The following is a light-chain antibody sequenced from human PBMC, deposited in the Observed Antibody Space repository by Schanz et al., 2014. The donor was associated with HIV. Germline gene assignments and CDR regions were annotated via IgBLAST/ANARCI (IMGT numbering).Light chain of an antibody. CDR1: SSDIGGYNY. CDR3: SSYAGSNTYV. J-gene: IGLJ1*01. CDR2: AVT. V-gene: IGLV2-8*01. Sequence: QSALTQPPSASGSPGQSVTISCTGTSSDIGGYNYVSWYQQHPGKAPKLIIYAVTKRPSGVPDRFSGSKSGNMASLTVSGLQAEDEADYYCSSYAGSNTYVFGAGTKVTVL.